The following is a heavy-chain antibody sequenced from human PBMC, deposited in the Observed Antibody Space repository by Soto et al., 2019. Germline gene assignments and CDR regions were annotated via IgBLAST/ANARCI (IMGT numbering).Heavy chain of an antibody. J-gene: IGHJ5*02. CDR1: GYTFTGYY. V-gene: IGHV1-2*04. D-gene: IGHD3-9*01. CDR3: ARARNYDILTGYYISNWFDP. CDR2: INPNSGGT. Sequence: ASVKVSCKASGYTFTGYYMHWVRQAPGQGLEWMGWINPNSGGTNYAQKFQGWVTMTRDTSISTAYMELSRLRSDDTAVYYCARARNYDILTGYYISNWFDPWGQGTLVTVSS.